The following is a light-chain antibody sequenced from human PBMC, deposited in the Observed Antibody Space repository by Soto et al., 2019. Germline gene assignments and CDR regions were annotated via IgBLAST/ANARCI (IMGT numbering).Light chain of an antibody. Sequence: EIVMTQSPATLSVSPGERATLSCRASQSISTELAWYQQKPGQPPRLLIYSASTRATGVPARFTGSGSCSEFTLTISGLQYEDFAVYYCQQGHNWPLSFGQGTRLEI. V-gene: IGKV3-15*01. CDR2: SAS. J-gene: IGKJ2*01. CDR1: QSISTE. CDR3: QQGHNWPLS.